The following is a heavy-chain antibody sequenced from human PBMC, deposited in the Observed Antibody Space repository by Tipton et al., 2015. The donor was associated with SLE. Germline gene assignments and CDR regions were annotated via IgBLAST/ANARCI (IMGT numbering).Heavy chain of an antibody. D-gene: IGHD1-26*01. J-gene: IGHJ6*02. CDR1: GGSLSGYY. V-gene: IGHV4-34*01. CDR3: AGCGIGLYYGVDV. CDR2: INHSGST. Sequence: LRLSCAVYGGSLSGYYWSWIRQPPGKGLEWIGEINHSGSTNYNPSLKSRVTISVDTSKNQFSLKLSSVTVADTAVYYCAGCGIGLYYGVDVWGQGTTVTVSS.